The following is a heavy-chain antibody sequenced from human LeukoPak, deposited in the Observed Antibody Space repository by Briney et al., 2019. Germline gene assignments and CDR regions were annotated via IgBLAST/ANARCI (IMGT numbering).Heavy chain of an antibody. J-gene: IGHJ4*02. CDR1: GFIFDNYA. Sequence: GGSLRLSCAASGFIFDNYAMNWVRQAPGKGLEWVCSIGGGGVVTIYTESVQGRFTISRDNSKNTLYLQMNSLRAEDTAVYYCAKDSSSWVPADGFDYWGQGTLVTVSS. D-gene: IGHD6-13*01. V-gene: IGHV3-23*01. CDR2: IGGGGVVT. CDR3: AKDSSSWVPADGFDY.